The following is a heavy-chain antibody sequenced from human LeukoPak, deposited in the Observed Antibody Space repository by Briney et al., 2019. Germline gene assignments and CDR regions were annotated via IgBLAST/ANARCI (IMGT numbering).Heavy chain of an antibody. CDR3: AKDLTSWYRYSGDY. CDR2: INHNGNVN. CDR1: GFTFSSYW. V-gene: IGHV3-7*03. D-gene: IGHD6-13*01. Sequence: GGSLRLSCAASGFTFSSYWMNWARQAPGKGLEWVASINHNGNVNYYVDSVKGRFTISRDNSKNTLYLQMNSLRAEDTAVYYCAKDLTSWYRYSGDYWGQGTLVTVSS. J-gene: IGHJ4*02.